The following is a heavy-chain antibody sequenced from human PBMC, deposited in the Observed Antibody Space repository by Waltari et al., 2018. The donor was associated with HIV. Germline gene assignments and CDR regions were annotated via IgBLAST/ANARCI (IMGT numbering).Heavy chain of an antibody. CDR2: IYTSGST. Sequence: QVQLQESGPGLVKPSQTLSLTCTVSGGSISSGSYYWSWIRQPAGKGLEWIGRIYTSGSTNYTPALKSRVTISVDTSKNQFSLKLSSVTAADTAVYYCARDPGYAKGMDVWGQGTTVTVSS. D-gene: IGHD2-8*01. CDR1: GGSISSGSYY. J-gene: IGHJ6*02. V-gene: IGHV4-61*02. CDR3: ARDPGYAKGMDV.